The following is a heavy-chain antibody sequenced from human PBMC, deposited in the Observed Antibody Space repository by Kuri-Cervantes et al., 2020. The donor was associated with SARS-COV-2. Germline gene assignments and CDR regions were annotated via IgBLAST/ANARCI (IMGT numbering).Heavy chain of an antibody. CDR2: IYYSGST. D-gene: IGHD3-3*01. J-gene: IGHJ6*02. CDR1: GGSIRSYY. V-gene: IGHV4-59*01. Sequence: ESLKISCAVYGGSIRSYYWSWIRQPPGKGLEWIGYIYYSGSTNYNPSLKSRVTISVDTSKNQFSLKLSSVTAADTAVYYCARVTSGYYPNYYYYGMDVWGQGTTVTVSS. CDR3: ARVTSGYYPNYYYYGMDV.